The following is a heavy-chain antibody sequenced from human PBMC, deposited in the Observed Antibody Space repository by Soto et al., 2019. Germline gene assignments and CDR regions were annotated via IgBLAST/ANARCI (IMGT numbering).Heavy chain of an antibody. J-gene: IGHJ4*02. CDR2: ISYDGSNK. D-gene: IGHD6-13*01. Sequence: QVQLVESGGGVVQPGRSLRLSCAASGFTFSSYGMHWVRQAPGKGLEWVAVISYDGSNKYYADSVKGRFTISRDNSKNTLYLQMNSLRAEDTAVYYCAKVGQQLAADYWGQGTLVTVSS. CDR3: AKVGQQLAADY. CDR1: GFTFSSYG. V-gene: IGHV3-30*18.